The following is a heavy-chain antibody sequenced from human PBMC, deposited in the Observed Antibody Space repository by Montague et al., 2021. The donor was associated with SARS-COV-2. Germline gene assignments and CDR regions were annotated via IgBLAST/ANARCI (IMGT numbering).Heavy chain of an antibody. V-gene: IGHV4-59*08. D-gene: IGHD2-2*01. CDR1: GVSISSYY. CDR2: IYYSGST. Sequence: SETLSLTCTVSGVSISSYYWTWIRQPPGKGLEWIGFIYYSGSTNYNPSLKSRVTISVDTSKNQFSLKLSSVTAADTAVYHRAKQALTRYCTSTTCFGAAFDIWGQGTMVTVSS. CDR3: AKQALTRYCTSTTCFGAAFDI. J-gene: IGHJ3*02.